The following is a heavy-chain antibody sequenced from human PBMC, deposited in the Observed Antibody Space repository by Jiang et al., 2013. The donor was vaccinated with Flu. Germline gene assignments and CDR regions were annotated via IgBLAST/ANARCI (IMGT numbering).Heavy chain of an antibody. CDR2: INVYKGNT. CDR1: GDTFTNNG. J-gene: IGHJ4*02. Sequence: SGAEVKKPGASVKVSCKASGDTFTNNGISWVRQAPGQGLEWMGWINVYKGNTNYAQKLQGRFTMTTDTSTSTAYMELRSLRSDDTAVYYCARDLTGRGVFDYWGQGTLVTVSS. CDR3: ARDLTGRGVFDY. V-gene: IGHV1-18*01. D-gene: IGHD3-9*01.